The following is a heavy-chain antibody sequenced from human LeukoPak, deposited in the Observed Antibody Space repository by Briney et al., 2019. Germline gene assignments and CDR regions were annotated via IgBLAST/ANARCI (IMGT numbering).Heavy chain of an antibody. V-gene: IGHV3-66*01. D-gene: IGHD3-22*01. CDR2: IYSGGST. Sequence: GGSLRLSCVASGFTVSSNYMSWVRQAPGKGLEWVSVIYSGGSTYYADSVKGRFTIPKDNSKNTLYLQMNSLRAEDTAVYYCARDFKSYYDSSGYYEPWGQGTLVTVSS. J-gene: IGHJ5*02. CDR3: ARDFKSYYDSSGYYEP. CDR1: GFTVSSNY.